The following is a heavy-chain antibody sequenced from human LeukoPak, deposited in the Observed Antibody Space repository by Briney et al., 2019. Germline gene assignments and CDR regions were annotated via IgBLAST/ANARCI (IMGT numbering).Heavy chain of an antibody. V-gene: IGHV4-4*07. CDR3: ARDGYYYDSSGYYEKMYYFDY. Sequence: PSETLSLTCTVSGGSISSYYWSWIRQPAGKGLEWIGRIYTSGSTNYNPSLKGRVTMSVDTSKNQFSLKLSSVTAADTAVYYCARDGYYYDSSGYYEKMYYFDYWGQGTLVTVSS. CDR2: IYTSGST. D-gene: IGHD3-22*01. J-gene: IGHJ4*02. CDR1: GGSISSYY.